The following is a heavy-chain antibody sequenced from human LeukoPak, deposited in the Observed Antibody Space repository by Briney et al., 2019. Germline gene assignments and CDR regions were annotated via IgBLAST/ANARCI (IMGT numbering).Heavy chain of an antibody. CDR1: GYTFTYYY. CDR2: INPNSGGT. D-gene: IGHD5-18*01. V-gene: IGHV1-2*02. J-gene: IGHJ4*02. CDR3: ARDRMDTGTYFDY. Sequence: GASVKVSCKASGYTFTYYYIHWVRQAPGQGLEWMGWINPNSGGTSYAQKLQGRVTMTTDTSTSTAYMELRSLRSDDTAMYYCARDRMDTGTYFDYWGQGTLVTVSS.